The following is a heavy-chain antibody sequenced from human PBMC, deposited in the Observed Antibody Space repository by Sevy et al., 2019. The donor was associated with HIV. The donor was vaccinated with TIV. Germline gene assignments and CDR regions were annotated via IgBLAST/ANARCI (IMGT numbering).Heavy chain of an antibody. V-gene: IGHV1-2*02. CDR2: INPNSGGT. CDR3: AGDLLAKVLRYFAWSQRFDP. CDR1: GYTFTGYY. D-gene: IGHD3-9*01. Sequence: ASVKVSCKASGYTFTGYYMHWVRQAPGQGLEWMGWINPNSGGTNYAQKFQGRVTMTRDTSISTAYMELSRLRSDDTAVYYGAGDLLAKVLRYFAWSQRFDPWGQGTLVTVSS. J-gene: IGHJ5*02.